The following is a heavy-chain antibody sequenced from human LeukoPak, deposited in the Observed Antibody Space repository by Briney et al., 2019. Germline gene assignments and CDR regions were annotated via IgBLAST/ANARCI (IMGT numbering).Heavy chain of an antibody. V-gene: IGHV1-2*02. Sequence: EASVKVSCKASGYTFTGYYMHWVRQAPGQGLEWMGWINPNSGGTNYAQKFQGRVTVTRDTSISTAYMELSRLRSDDTAVYYCASGSSSSSYYYYHMDVWGKGTTVTVSS. CDR2: INPNSGGT. CDR3: ASGSSSSSYYYYHMDV. D-gene: IGHD6-6*01. J-gene: IGHJ6*03. CDR1: GYTFTGYY.